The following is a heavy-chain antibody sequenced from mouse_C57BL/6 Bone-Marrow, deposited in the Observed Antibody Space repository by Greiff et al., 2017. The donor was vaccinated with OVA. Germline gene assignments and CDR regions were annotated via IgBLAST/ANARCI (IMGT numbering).Heavy chain of an antibody. D-gene: IGHD1-1*01. Sequence: EVHLVESGGGLVQPGGSLKLSCAASGFTFSDYYMYWVRQTPEKRLEWVAYISNGGGSTYYPDNVKGRFTISRDNAKNTLYLQMSRLKSEDTAVYYCARHYGSTDWYFDVWGTGTTVTVSS. CDR2: ISNGGGST. J-gene: IGHJ1*03. CDR3: ARHYGSTDWYFDV. CDR1: GFTFSDYY. V-gene: IGHV5-12*01.